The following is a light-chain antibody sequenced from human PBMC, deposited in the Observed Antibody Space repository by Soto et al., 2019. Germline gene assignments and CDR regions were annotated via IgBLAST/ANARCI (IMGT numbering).Light chain of an antibody. J-gene: IGKJ2*01. CDR2: GAS. CDR3: QQYTNWPYT. CDR1: QSVGSN. Sequence: EIVMTQSPATLSVSPGERASLSCRASQSVGSNLAWYQQTAGQAPMLLIYGASTRATGIPARFSGSGSGTEITLTISSLQSEDFAVYSCQQYTNWPYTFGQGTKLEIK. V-gene: IGKV3-15*01.